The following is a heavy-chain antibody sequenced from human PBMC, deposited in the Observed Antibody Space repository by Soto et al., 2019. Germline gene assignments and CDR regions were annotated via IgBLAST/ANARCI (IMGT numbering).Heavy chain of an antibody. V-gene: IGHV5-10-1*01. D-gene: IGHD1-1*01. CDR1: GYSFTRYW. CDR2: IDPSDSYT. Sequence: GESLKISCKGSGYSFTRYWISWVRQMPGKGLEWMGRIDPSDSYTNYSPSFQGHVTISADKSISTAYLQWSSLKASDTAMYYCASNLETPNYYDYGIDVWGEGTTVTVYS. J-gene: IGHJ6*04. CDR3: ASNLETPNYYDYGIDV.